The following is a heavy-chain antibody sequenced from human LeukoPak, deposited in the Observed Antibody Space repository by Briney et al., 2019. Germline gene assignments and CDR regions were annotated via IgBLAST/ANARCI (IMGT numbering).Heavy chain of an antibody. CDR2: ISSCGSTI. D-gene: IGHD3-16*01. CDR3: ALHEYYLGVDY. J-gene: IGHJ4*02. V-gene: IGHV3-48*03. CDR1: GFTFSSYE. Sequence: GGSLRLSCAASGFTFSSYEMNWVRQAPGKGLEWVSYISSCGSTIYYADSVKGRFTISRDNAKNSLYLQMNSLRAEDTAVYYCALHEYYLGVDYWGQGTLVTVSS.